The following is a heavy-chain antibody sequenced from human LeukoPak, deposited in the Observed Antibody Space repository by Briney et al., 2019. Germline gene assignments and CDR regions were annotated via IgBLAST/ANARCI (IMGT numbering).Heavy chain of an antibody. D-gene: IGHD5-18*01. J-gene: IGHJ4*02. V-gene: IGHV3-66*01. Sequence: GGSLRLSCAASGFTVSSNYMSWVRQAPGKGLEWVSVIYSGGSTYYADSVKGRFTISRDNSKNTLYLQMNSLRAEDTAVYYCATRGYSYGPYFDYWGQGTLVTVSS. CDR2: IYSGGST. CDR3: ATRGYSYGPYFDY. CDR1: GFTVSSNY.